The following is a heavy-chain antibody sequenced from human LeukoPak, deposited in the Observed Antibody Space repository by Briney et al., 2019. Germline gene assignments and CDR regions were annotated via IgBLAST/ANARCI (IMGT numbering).Heavy chain of an antibody. Sequence: GGSLRLSCAASGFTFSSYAMSWVRQAPGKGLEWVSAISGSGGSTYYADSVKGRFTISRDNSKNTLYLQMNSLRAEDTAVYYCARGQWLARGSYYFDYWGQETLVTVSS. CDR1: GFTFSSYA. CDR3: ARGQWLARGSYYFDY. V-gene: IGHV3-23*01. D-gene: IGHD6-19*01. J-gene: IGHJ4*02. CDR2: ISGSGGST.